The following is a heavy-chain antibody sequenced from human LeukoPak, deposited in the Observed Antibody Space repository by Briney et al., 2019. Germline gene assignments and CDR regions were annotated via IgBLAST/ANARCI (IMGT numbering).Heavy chain of an antibody. CDR3: ARGVGGGFDP. CDR2: IYYSGST. V-gene: IGHV4-59*01. Sequence: SETLSLTCTVSGGSISSYYWSWIRQPPGRGLEWIGYIYYSGSTNYNPSLKSRVTISVDTSKNQFSLKLSSVTAADTAVYYCARGVGGGFDPWGQGTLVTVSS. D-gene: IGHD3-16*01. J-gene: IGHJ5*02. CDR1: GGSISSYY.